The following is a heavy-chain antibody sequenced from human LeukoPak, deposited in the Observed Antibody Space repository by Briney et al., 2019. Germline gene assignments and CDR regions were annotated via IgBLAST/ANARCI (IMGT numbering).Heavy chain of an antibody. D-gene: IGHD1-26*01. CDR2: IYYSGTT. CDR3: ARDKWEPRYAFDI. CDR1: GGSISSYY. Sequence: SETLSLTCTVSGGSISSYYWSWIRQPPGKGLEWIGNIYYSGTTNYNPSLKSRVTISVDTSKNQFSLKLSSMTAADTAVYYCARDKWEPRYAFDIWGQGTMVTVSS. V-gene: IGHV4-59*01. J-gene: IGHJ3*02.